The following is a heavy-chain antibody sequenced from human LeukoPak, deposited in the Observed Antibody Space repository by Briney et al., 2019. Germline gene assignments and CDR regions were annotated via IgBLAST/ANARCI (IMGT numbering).Heavy chain of an antibody. CDR3: ARGPTTATTTCDS. D-gene: IGHD4-17*01. V-gene: IGHV4-4*07. Sequence: KPSETLSLTCTVSGGSISSYYWSWIRQPPGKGLEWIGRIYPGESIYASENTNYNPSLKSRVSMSGDTSKNQVSLKLRSVTAADTAVYYCARGPTTATTTCDSWGQGTLVTVSS. CDR1: GGSISSYY. J-gene: IGHJ5*01. CDR2: IYPGESIYASENT.